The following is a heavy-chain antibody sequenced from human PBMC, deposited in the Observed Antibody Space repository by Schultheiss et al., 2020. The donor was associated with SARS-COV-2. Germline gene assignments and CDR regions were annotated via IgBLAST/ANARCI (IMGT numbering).Heavy chain of an antibody. CDR1: GGSISSYY. CDR2: IYYSGST. D-gene: IGHD3-22*01. J-gene: IGHJ3*02. Sequence: SETLSLTCTVSGGSISSYYWGWIRQPPGKGLEWIGSIYYSGSTYYNPSLKSRVTISVDTSKNQFSLKLSSVTAADTAVYYCARKYYYDSSGRNDAFDIWGQGTMVTVSS. V-gene: IGHV4-39*07. CDR3: ARKYYYDSSGRNDAFDI.